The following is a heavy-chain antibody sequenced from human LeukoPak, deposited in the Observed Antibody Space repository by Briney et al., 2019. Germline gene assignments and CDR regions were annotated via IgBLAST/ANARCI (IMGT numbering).Heavy chain of an antibody. D-gene: IGHD4-17*01. J-gene: IGHJ3*02. V-gene: IGHV3-23*01. CDR2: ISGSGGST. CDR1: GFTFSSYA. Sequence: QTGGSLRLPCAASGFTFSSYAMSWVRQAPGKGLEWVSAISGSGGSTYYADSVKGRFTISRDNSKNTLYLQMNSLRAEDTAVYYCAKDRCDNGDYFCAFDIWGQGTMVTVSS. CDR3: AKDRCDNGDYFCAFDI.